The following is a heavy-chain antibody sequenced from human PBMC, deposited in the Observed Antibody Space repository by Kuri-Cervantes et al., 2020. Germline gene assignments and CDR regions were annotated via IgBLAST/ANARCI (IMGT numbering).Heavy chain of an antibody. CDR2: ISASGGST. J-gene: IGHJ4*02. D-gene: IGHD6-25*01. CDR3: GRGGGYPSF. Sequence: GESLKISCAASGFTFSNYAMSWVRQAPGKGLEWVSVISASGGSTYYADSVKGRFTISRDNSKNTLYLQMNSLRAGDTAVYYCGRGGGYPSFWGQGTLVTVSS. V-gene: IGHV3-23*01. CDR1: GFTFSNYA.